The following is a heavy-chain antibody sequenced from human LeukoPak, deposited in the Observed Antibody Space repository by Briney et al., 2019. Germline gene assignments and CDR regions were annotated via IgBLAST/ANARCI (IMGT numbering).Heavy chain of an antibody. Sequence: PGGSLRLSCAASGFTFSSYAMSWVRQAPGKGLEWVSGISGNGGSTYYADSVKGRFTMSRDNAENSLYLEMNSLRVEDTAIYYCVRDRGSYRPIDYWGQGTLVTVSS. D-gene: IGHD1-26*01. V-gene: IGHV3-23*01. CDR1: GFTFSSYA. J-gene: IGHJ4*02. CDR3: VRDRGSYRPIDY. CDR2: ISGNGGST.